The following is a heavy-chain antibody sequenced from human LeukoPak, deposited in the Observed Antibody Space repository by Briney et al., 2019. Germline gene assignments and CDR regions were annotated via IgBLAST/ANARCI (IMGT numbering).Heavy chain of an antibody. D-gene: IGHD5-18*01. CDR3: ATDLGYSDGYYFDY. CDR1: GYTLTELS. J-gene: IGHJ4*02. CDR2: FDPEDGET. V-gene: IGHV1-24*01. Sequence: ASVKVSCKVSGYTLTELSMHWVRQAPGKGLEWMGGFDPEDGETIYAQNFQGRVTMTEDTSTDTVYMELNSLRSEDTAVYYCATDLGYSDGYYFDYWGQGTLVTVSS.